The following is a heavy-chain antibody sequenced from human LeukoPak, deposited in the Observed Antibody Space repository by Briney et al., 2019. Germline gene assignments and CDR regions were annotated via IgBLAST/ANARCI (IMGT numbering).Heavy chain of an antibody. CDR2: IYYSGST. CDR1: GGSISSYY. V-gene: IGHV4-59*01. Sequence: SETLSLTCTVSGGSISSYYWSWLRQPPGKGLEWIGYIYYSGSTNYNPSLKSRVTISVDTSKNQFSLKLSSVTAADTAVYYCASSGHDTYYDFWSGYYGAYYYGMDVWGQGTTVTVSS. D-gene: IGHD3-3*01. J-gene: IGHJ6*02. CDR3: ASSGHDTYYDFWSGYYGAYYYGMDV.